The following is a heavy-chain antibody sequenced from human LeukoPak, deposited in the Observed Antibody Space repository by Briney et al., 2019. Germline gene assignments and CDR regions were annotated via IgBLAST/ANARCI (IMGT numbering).Heavy chain of an antibody. CDR1: GGPINNYY. V-gene: IGHV4-4*07. Sequence: SETLSLTCTVSGGPINNYYWNWIRQPAGKELEWIGRTYTSGSTNYNPSLKSRVTMSLDTSKNQFSLKLSSVTAADTAVYYCASEKWLRFDRYAYFDYWGQGTLVTVSS. CDR3: ASEKWLRFDRYAYFDY. D-gene: IGHD5-12*01. CDR2: TYTSGST. J-gene: IGHJ4*02.